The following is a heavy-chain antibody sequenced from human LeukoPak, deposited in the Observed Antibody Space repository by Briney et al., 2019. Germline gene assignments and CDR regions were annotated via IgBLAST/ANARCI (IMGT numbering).Heavy chain of an antibody. CDR3: ARGDYSNSNFDY. J-gene: IGHJ4*02. D-gene: IGHD4-11*01. V-gene: IGHV1-18*01. Sequence: GASVKVSCDASGYSFTSYGISWVRQAPGQGLEWMGWIRPYNGNTNYAQKLQGRVTMTTDTSTSTAYMELRSLRSDDTAVYYCARGDYSNSNFDYWGQGTLVTVSS. CDR1: GYSFTSYG. CDR2: IRPYNGNT.